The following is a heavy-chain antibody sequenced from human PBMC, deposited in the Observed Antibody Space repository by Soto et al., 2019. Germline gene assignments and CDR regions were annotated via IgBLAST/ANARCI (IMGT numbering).Heavy chain of an antibody. Sequence: EVQLLESGGGLVQPGGSLRLSCAASEFTFSTYAMSWVRQAPGKGLEWVSTIGANGASTYYADSVKGRFTISRDNSKNTVYLQMNSLRAEDTALYYCTKNLGRDWYYFDYLGQGTLVTVSS. J-gene: IGHJ4*02. CDR1: EFTFSTYA. D-gene: IGHD3-9*01. CDR2: IGANGAST. V-gene: IGHV3-23*01. CDR3: TKNLGRDWYYFDY.